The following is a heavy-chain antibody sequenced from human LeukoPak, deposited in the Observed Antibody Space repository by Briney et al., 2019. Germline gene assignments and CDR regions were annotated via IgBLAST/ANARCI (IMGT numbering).Heavy chain of an antibody. D-gene: IGHD5-18*01. Sequence: GASVKVSCKASGYTFRYYAMHWMRQAPGQGLEWMGWINPNTGTPTYSQGFTGRFVFSLDTSVSTAYLQISSLEAEDTAVYYCAREVTSMVNYFDFWGQGTLVTVSS. J-gene: IGHJ4*02. CDR1: GYTFRYYA. V-gene: IGHV7-4-1*02. CDR2: INPNTGTP. CDR3: AREVTSMVNYFDF.